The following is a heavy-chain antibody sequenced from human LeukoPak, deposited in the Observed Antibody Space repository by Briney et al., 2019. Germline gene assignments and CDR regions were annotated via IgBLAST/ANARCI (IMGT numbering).Heavy chain of an antibody. CDR2: IYTSGST. CDR3: ARGRAAAGQETSYYMDV. CDR1: GGSISSYY. D-gene: IGHD6-13*01. V-gene: IGHV4-4*07. Sequence: SETLSLTCTVSGGSISSYYWSWIRQPAGKGLEWIGRIYTSGSTNYNPSLKSRVTMSVDTSKNQFSLKLSSVTAADTAVYYCARGRAAAGQETSYYMDVWGKGTTVTVSS. J-gene: IGHJ6*03.